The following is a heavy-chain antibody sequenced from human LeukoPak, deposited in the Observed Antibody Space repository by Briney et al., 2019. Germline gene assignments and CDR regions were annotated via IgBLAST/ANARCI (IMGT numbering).Heavy chain of an antibody. CDR3: ARAPPGLARDGYNYDAFDI. J-gene: IGHJ3*02. D-gene: IGHD5-24*01. Sequence: EGSLRLSCAASGFTFSSYAMHWVRQAPGKGLEWVAVISYDGSNKYYADSVKGRFTISRDNSKNTLYLQMNSLRAEDTAVYYCARAPPGLARDGYNYDAFDIWGQGTMVTVSS. CDR1: GFTFSSYA. V-gene: IGHV3-30*14. CDR2: ISYDGSNK.